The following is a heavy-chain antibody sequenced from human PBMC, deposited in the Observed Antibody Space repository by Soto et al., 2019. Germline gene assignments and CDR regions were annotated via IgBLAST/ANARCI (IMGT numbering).Heavy chain of an antibody. D-gene: IGHD3-22*01. J-gene: IGHJ4*02. CDR3: ARGDYYDIHDY. V-gene: IGHV1-3*01. CDR2: INAGNGNT. Sequence: QVQLVQSGAEVKKPGASMKVSCKASGYTFTGYAIHWVRQAPGQRLEWMGWINAGNGNTKYSQKFQGRVTITRDTSASTAYMELSSLRSEDTAVYYCARGDYYDIHDYWGQGTLVTVSS. CDR1: GYTFTGYA.